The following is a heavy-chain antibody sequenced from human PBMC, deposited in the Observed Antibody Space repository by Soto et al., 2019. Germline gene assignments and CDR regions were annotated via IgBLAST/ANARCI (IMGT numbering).Heavy chain of an antibody. CDR3: ARSRGSYYSNFDS. D-gene: IGHD3-10*01. CDR2: IYYSGST. CDR1: GGSISSYY. J-gene: IGHJ4*02. V-gene: IGHV4-59*01. Sequence: SESLSLTCTVSGGSISSYYWSWIRQPPGKGLEWIGYIYYSGSTNYNPSLKSRVTISVDTAYMVLTGLTSEDTAVYYCARSRGSYYSNFDSWGQGTLVTVSS.